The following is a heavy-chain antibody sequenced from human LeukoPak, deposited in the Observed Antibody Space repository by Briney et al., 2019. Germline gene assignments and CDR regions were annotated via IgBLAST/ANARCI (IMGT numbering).Heavy chain of an antibody. J-gene: IGHJ3*02. CDR1: GFTFSSYG. CDR3: ARWGSRDYWLNAFDI. Sequence: GRSLRLSCAASGFTFSSYGMHWVRQAPGKGLEWVAVIWYDGSNKYYADSVKGRFTISRDNAKNSLYLQMNSLRGEDTAIYYCARWGSRDYWLNAFDIWGQGTMVTVSS. D-gene: IGHD3-9*01. CDR2: IWYDGSNK. V-gene: IGHV3-33*01.